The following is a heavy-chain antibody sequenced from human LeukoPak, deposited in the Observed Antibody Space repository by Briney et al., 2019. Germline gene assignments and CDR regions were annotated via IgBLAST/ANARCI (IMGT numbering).Heavy chain of an antibody. V-gene: IGHV3-66*01. CDR1: GFTVSSNY. J-gene: IGHJ4*02. Sequence: GGSLRLSCAASGFTVSSNYMSWVRQAPGKGLEWVSVIYSGGSTYYADSVKGRFTISRDNSKNTLYLQMNSLRAEDTAVYYCARGPHYYDSSGYYSTFDYWGQGTLVTVSS. D-gene: IGHD3-22*01. CDR3: ARGPHYYDSSGYYSTFDY. CDR2: IYSGGST.